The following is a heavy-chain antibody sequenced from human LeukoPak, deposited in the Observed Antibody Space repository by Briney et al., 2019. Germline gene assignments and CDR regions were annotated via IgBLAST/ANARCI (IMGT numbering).Heavy chain of an antibody. J-gene: IGHJ4*02. CDR2: ISGSGGST. CDR1: GFTFSSYA. CDR3: AKELGYYYDSSGYYPFDY. Sequence: GGPLRLSCAASGFTFSSYAMSWVRQAPGKGLEWVSAISGSGGSTYYADSVKGRFTISRDNSKNTLYLQMNSLRAEDTAVYYCAKELGYYYDSSGYYPFDYWGQGTLVTVSS. V-gene: IGHV3-23*01. D-gene: IGHD3-22*01.